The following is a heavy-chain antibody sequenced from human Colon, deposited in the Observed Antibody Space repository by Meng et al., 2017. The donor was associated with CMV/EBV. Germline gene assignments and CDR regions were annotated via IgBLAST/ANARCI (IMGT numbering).Heavy chain of an antibody. CDR1: GGSIDTYY. D-gene: IGHD3-3*01. Sequence: GSLRLSCTVTGGSIDTYYCSWIRQPPGKGLEWIGYVYNNGDTKYNPSLKSRVTISIDTSKNQFSLKLSSVTTADTAVYYCAREGRRGNDFSMDYWGQGTLVTVSS. J-gene: IGHJ4*02. CDR2: VYNNGDT. V-gene: IGHV4-59*01. CDR3: AREGRRGNDFSMDY.